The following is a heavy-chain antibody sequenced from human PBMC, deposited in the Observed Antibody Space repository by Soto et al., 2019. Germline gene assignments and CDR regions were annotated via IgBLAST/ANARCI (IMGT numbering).Heavy chain of an antibody. CDR2: ISAYSGNT. CDR3: ARVAGAMVRGPTGGMDV. Sequence: ASVKVSCKARGGTFTSYGIRWVRQAPGHGLEWMGWISAYSGNTNYAQKLPGRVTMTTDTSTSTAYMELRSLRSDDTAVYYCARVAGAMVRGPTGGMDVWGQGTTVTVSS. D-gene: IGHD3-10*01. V-gene: IGHV1-18*04. CDR1: GGTFTSYG. J-gene: IGHJ6*02.